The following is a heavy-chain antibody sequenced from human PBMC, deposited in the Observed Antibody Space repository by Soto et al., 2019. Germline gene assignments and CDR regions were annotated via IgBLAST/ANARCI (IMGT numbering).Heavy chain of an antibody. D-gene: IGHD2-15*01. CDR3: ARARDCSGGTCYSWWIDP. Sequence: QVRLQESGPGLVKPSETLSLTCTVSGGSISSYDWSWIRQPPGKGLEWIGHIYYSGSTSYNSSLTSRVTISVDTSKSQLSLKLSSVTPADTAVYYCARARDCSGGTCYSWWIDPLGQGTLVTVSS. CDR2: IYYSGST. CDR1: GGSISSYD. J-gene: IGHJ5*02. V-gene: IGHV4-59*01.